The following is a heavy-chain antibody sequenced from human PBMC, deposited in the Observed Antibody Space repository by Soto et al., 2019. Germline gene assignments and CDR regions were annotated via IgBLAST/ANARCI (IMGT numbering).Heavy chain of an antibody. D-gene: IGHD3-10*01. Sequence: ASVKVSCKASGYTFTSYDINWVRQATGQGLEWMGWMNPNSGIANYAQKFQGRVTITADKSTSTAYMELSSLRSEDTAVYYCARDEIARGAKDDCFDPWGQGTLVTVSS. CDR3: ARDEIARGAKDDCFDP. CDR1: GYTFTSYD. V-gene: IGHV1-69*10. J-gene: IGHJ5*02. CDR2: MNPNSGIA.